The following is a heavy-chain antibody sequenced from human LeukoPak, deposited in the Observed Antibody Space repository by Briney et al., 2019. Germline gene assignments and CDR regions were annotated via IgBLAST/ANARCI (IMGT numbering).Heavy chain of an antibody. D-gene: IGHD3-10*01. V-gene: IGHV4-39*07. CDR3: ARDKVYEYGSGSCDY. CDR1: GASISSTSYY. CDR2: IYYSGST. Sequence: PSETLSLTCAVSGASISSTSYYWGWIRQPPGKGLEWIGSIYYSGSTYYNPSLKSRVTISVDTSKNQFSLKLSSVTAADTAVHYCARDKVYEYGSGSCDYWGQGTLVTVSS. J-gene: IGHJ4*02.